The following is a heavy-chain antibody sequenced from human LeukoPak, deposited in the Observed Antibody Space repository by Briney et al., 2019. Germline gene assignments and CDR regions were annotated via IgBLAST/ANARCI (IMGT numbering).Heavy chain of an antibody. CDR2: IRSKAYGGTT. J-gene: IGHJ4*02. Sequence: GGSLRLSCTASGFTFGDYAMSWFRQAPGKGLEWVGFIRSKAYGGTTEYAASVKGRFTISRDGSKSIAYLQMNSLKTEDTAVYYCTRGYSSSWYGPYFDYWGQGTLVTVSS. CDR1: GFTFGDYA. CDR3: TRGYSSSWYGPYFDY. V-gene: IGHV3-49*01. D-gene: IGHD6-13*01.